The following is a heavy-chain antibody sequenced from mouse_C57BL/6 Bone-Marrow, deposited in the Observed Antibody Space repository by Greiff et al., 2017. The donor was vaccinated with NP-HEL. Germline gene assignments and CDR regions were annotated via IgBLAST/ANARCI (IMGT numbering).Heavy chain of an antibody. CDR1: GYTFTSYW. Sequence: QVQLQQPGAELVKPGASVKLSCKASGYTFTSYWMQWVKQRPGQGLEWIGEIDPSDSYTNYNQKFKGKATLTVDTSSSTAYMQLSSLTSEDSAVYYCARLVTTDYWGQGTTLTVSS. CDR2: IDPSDSYT. V-gene: IGHV1-50*01. D-gene: IGHD2-2*01. J-gene: IGHJ2*01. CDR3: ARLVTTDY.